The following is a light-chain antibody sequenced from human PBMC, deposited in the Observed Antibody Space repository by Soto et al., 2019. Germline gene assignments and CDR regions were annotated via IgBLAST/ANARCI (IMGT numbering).Light chain of an antibody. CDR3: QQYSNWPKA. J-gene: IGKJ1*01. V-gene: IGKV3-15*01. Sequence: ETVLTMTPSELRCSPGESGTLSCRASQSVSNSYLAWYQQKSGQAPRLLIYGAFTRAAGVPARFSGSGSGTDFSLASSSLQSEDSAVYFWQQYSNWPKAFGQGTKVDIK. CDR2: GAF. CDR1: QSVSNS.